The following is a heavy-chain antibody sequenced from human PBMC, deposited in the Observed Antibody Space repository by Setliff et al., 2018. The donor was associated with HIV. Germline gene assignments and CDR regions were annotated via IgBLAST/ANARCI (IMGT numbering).Heavy chain of an antibody. V-gene: IGHV3-48*04. CDR3: ARDSPPGYSYGLYYYYYMDV. Sequence: PGGSLRLSCAASGFTFSHYGMHWVRQAPGKGLEWVSSLSGTSSTIYLADSVKGRFTISRDNAKNSLYLQMNSLRAEDTAVYYCARDSPPGYSYGLYYYYYMDVWGKGTTVTVSS. D-gene: IGHD5-18*01. CDR1: GFTFSHYG. CDR2: LSGTSSTI. J-gene: IGHJ6*03.